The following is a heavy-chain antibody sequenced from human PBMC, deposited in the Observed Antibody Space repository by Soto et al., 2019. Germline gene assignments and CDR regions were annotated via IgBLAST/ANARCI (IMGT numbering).Heavy chain of an antibody. CDR3: ARGHSTDCSNGVCSFFYNHEMDV. D-gene: IGHD2-8*01. CDR1: GGTFSSFA. V-gene: IGHV1-2*04. Sequence: GASVKVSCKASGGTFSSFAFTWVRQAPGQGLEWLGRINPKSGGTSTAQKFQGWVTMTRDRSISTVYMELTRLRSDDTAVYFCARGHSTDCSNGVCSFFYNHEMDVWGQGTTVTVSS. CDR2: INPKSGGT. J-gene: IGHJ6*02.